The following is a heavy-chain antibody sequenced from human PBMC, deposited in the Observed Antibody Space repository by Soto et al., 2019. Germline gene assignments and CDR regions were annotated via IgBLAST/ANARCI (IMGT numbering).Heavy chain of an antibody. J-gene: IGHJ4*02. CDR3: ARDIAVAGSGDY. D-gene: IGHD6-19*01. V-gene: IGHV3-21*01. CDR2: ISRSSSYI. CDR1: GFTFSSYS. Sequence: GGSLRLSCAASGFTFSSYSMNWVRQAPGKGLEWVSSISRSSSYIYYADSVKGRFTISRDNAKNSLYLQMNSLRAEDTAVYYCARDIAVAGSGDYWGQGTLVTVSS.